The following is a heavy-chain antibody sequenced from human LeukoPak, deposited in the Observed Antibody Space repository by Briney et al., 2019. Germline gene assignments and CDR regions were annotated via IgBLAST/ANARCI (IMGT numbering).Heavy chain of an antibody. CDR3: ARRSGGGYYYFDY. Sequence: SETLSLTCSVSGGSISSYYWSWIRQPPGKGLEWIGYIFYIENTKYNPSLKSRVTISLDTSKNQFSLRLSSVTAADTAVYYCARRSGGGYYYFDYWGQGTLVTVSS. CDR1: GGSISSYY. D-gene: IGHD3-16*01. V-gene: IGHV4-59*08. CDR2: IFYIENT. J-gene: IGHJ4*02.